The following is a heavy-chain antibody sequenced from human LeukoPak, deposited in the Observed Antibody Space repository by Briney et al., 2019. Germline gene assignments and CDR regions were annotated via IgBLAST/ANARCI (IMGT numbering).Heavy chain of an antibody. D-gene: IGHD1-26*01. Sequence: ASVKVSCKASGFTFTSFGFSWVRQAPGQGLEWMGWISAYNGNTNYAQKFQGRVTMTTDTSTSTAHMELRSLRYDDTAVYYCARDGRFAAYEPDYWGQGTLVTVSS. CDR3: ARDGRFAAYEPDY. CDR1: GFTFTSFG. V-gene: IGHV1-18*01. CDR2: ISAYNGNT. J-gene: IGHJ4*02.